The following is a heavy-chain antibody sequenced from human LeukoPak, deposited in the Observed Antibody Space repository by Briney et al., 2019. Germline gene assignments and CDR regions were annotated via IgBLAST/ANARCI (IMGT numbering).Heavy chain of an antibody. J-gene: IGHJ4*02. CDR3: AKVSWTVTTQTGLDY. Sequence: PGGSLRLSCAASGFAFSSYAMSWVRQAPGKGLEWVSAISGSGGSTYYADSVKGRFTISRDNSKDTLYLQMNSLRAEDTAVYYCAKVSWTVTTQTGLDYWGQGTLVTVSS. D-gene: IGHD4-17*01. CDR2: ISGSGGST. CDR1: GFAFSSYA. V-gene: IGHV3-23*01.